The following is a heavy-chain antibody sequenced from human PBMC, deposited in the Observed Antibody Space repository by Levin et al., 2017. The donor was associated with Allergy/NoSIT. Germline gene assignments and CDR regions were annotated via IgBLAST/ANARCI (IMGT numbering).Heavy chain of an antibody. J-gene: IGHJ5*02. CDR2: IYYSGST. V-gene: IGHV4-39*01. D-gene: IGHD3-3*01. CDR3: ARLTYYDFWSGDHAFDP. CDR1: GGSISSSSYY. Sequence: SETLSLTCTVSGGSISSSSYYWGWIRQPPGKGLEWIGSIYYSGSTYYNPSLKSRVTISVDTSKNQFSLKLSSVTAADTAVYYCARLTYYDFWSGDHAFDPWGQGTLVTVSS.